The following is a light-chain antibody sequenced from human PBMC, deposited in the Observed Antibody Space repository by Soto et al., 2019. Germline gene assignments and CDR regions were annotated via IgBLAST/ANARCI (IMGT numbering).Light chain of an antibody. CDR1: QSVYSL. CDR3: QQRANLWT. J-gene: IGKJ1*01. Sequence: EIVLTQSPATLSLSPGERATLSCRASQSVYSLLARYQQKPGQAPRLLIYDAANRATGITTRFSGSGYGTDFTLTISSLEPEDFADYYCQQRANLWTFGQGTRVQIK. CDR2: DAA. V-gene: IGKV3-11*01.